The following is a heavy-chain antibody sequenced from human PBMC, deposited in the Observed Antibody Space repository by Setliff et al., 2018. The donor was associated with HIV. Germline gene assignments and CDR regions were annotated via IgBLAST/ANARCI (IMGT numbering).Heavy chain of an antibody. CDR2: IIPIFGTP. D-gene: IGHD1-1*01. Sequence: ASVKVSCKASGVTFSSYGISWVRQAPGQGLEWMGGIIPIFGTPKYAQKFQGRVTITADESTSTAYMELSSLRSEDTAVYYCAKTAPWRGHFDYWGRGTLVTVSS. CDR3: AKTAPWRGHFDY. J-gene: IGHJ4*02. V-gene: IGHV1-69*13. CDR1: GVTFSSYG.